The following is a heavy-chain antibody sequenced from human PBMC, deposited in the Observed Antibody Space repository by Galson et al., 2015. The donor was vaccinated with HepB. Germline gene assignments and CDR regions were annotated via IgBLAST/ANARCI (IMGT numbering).Heavy chain of an antibody. D-gene: IGHD3-10*01. CDR3: ARGVLLWDGPDY. CDR1: GYKFTSYY. CDR2: INPSGGST. J-gene: IGHJ4*02. V-gene: IGHV1-46*01. Sequence: SVKVSCKASGYKFTSYYMHWLRQAPGQGLEWMGIINPSGGSTDYAQKFRGRLTMTRDTSTSTVFMELSSLRSEDTAVYNCARGVLLWDGPDYWGQGTLVTVSS.